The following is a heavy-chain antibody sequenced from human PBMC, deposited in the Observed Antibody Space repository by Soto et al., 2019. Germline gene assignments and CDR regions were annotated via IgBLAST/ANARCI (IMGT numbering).Heavy chain of an antibody. D-gene: IGHD5-12*01. J-gene: IGHJ4*02. Sequence: SGGGLVKPGGSLRLSCAASGFTFSSYSMNWVRQAPGKGLEWVSSISSSSSYIYYADSVKGRFTISRDNAKNSLYLQMNSLRAEDTAVYYCARVGDSGYDERYFDYWGQGTLVTVSS. CDR1: GFTFSSYS. CDR3: ARVGDSGYDERYFDY. CDR2: ISSSSSYI. V-gene: IGHV3-21*01.